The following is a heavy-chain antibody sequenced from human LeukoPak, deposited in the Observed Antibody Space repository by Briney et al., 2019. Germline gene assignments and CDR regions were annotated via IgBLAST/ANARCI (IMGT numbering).Heavy chain of an antibody. J-gene: IGHJ4*02. CDR2: INSDGSWT. CDR3: ATDISTHYFGS. CDR1: GNYW. Sequence: GGSLRLSCAASGNYWMHWVRQAPGKGLVWVSHINSDGSWTSYADSVKGRFTISKDNAKNTVYLQMNSLRAEDTAVYYCATDISTHYFGSWGQGTLVTVSS. D-gene: IGHD3-9*01. V-gene: IGHV3-74*01.